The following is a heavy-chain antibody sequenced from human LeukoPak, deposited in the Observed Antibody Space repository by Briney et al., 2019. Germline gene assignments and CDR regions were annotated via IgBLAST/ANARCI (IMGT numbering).Heavy chain of an antibody. CDR1: GGTFSSYA. J-gene: IGHJ3*02. CDR3: ARDLGYYGSEAYAFDI. CDR2: IIPIFGTA. Sequence: GASVKVSCKASGGTFSSYAISWVRQAPGQGLGWMGGIIPIFGTANYAQKFQGRVTITADESTSTAYMELSSLRSEDTAVYYCARDLGYYGSEAYAFDIWGQGTMVTVSS. V-gene: IGHV1-69*13. D-gene: IGHD3-10*01.